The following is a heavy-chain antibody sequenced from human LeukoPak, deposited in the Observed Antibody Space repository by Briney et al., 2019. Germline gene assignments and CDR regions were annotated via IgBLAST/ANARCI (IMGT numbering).Heavy chain of an antibody. D-gene: IGHD3-3*01. V-gene: IGHV3-7*01. Sequence: GGSLRLSCAASGFTFRNYWMNWVRQAPGKGLEWVANIKQEGSEQDYVDSVKGRFTISRDNAKTSLYLQMTSLRAEDTAVYYCARGTIFGVVISDFSFDFWGQGTLVTVSS. CDR2: IKQEGSEQ. J-gene: IGHJ4*02. CDR1: GFTFRNYW. CDR3: ARGTIFGVVISDFSFDF.